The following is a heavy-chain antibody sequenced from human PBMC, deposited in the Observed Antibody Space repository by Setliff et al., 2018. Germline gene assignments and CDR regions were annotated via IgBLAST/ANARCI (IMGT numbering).Heavy chain of an antibody. CDR2: IIPIFGTT. CDR1: GGAFSNYG. V-gene: IGHV1-69*05. D-gene: IGHD2-21*02. CDR3: ARESVVVVTTTNYCYYMDV. Sequence: GASVKVSCKASGGAFSNYGITWVRQAPGQGLECMGGIIPIFGTTTYPQKFQGRVTITTDESTSTGYMGLSSLSSEDTAVYYCARESVVVVTTTNYCYYMDVWGEGTTVTVSS. J-gene: IGHJ6*03.